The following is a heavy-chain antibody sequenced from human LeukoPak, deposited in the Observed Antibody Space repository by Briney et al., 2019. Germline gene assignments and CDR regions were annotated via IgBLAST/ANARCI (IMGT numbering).Heavy chain of an antibody. CDR1: GASLNGHY. D-gene: IGHD4-17*01. CDR2: GSDVGGT. Sequence: SETLSLTCAVYGASLNGHYWSWIRQPPGKGLEWIGEGSDVGGTKYNPSLKSRVAISADTSKNQFSLKLSSVTAADTAVYYCARVPLSPPYGDYFDYWGQGTLVTVSS. J-gene: IGHJ4*02. V-gene: IGHV4-34*01. CDR3: ARVPLSPPYGDYFDY.